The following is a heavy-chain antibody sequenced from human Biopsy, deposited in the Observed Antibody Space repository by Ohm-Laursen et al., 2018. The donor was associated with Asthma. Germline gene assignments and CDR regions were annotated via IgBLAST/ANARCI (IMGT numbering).Heavy chain of an antibody. Sequence: ATVKISCKASGYTFTSTVYGISWVRQAPGRGLEWMGWIRPHTGDTNYAQMLRGRVTMTTDTSTSTAYMELRGLRSDDTAVYYCARDPGGFDPWGQGTLVTVSS. J-gene: IGHJ5*02. D-gene: IGHD3-10*01. V-gene: IGHV1-18*01. CDR1: GYTFTSTVYG. CDR3: ARDPGGFDP. CDR2: IRPHTGDT.